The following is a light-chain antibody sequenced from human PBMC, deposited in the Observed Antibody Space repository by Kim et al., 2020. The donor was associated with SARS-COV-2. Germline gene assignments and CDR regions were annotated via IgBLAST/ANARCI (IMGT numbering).Light chain of an antibody. CDR2: GGS. CDR1: QSVSSNY. J-gene: IGKJ2*01. CDR3: QQYGSPPDT. Sequence: EIVLTQSPGTLSLSPGERATLSCRASQSVSSNYLAWFQQKPGQAPRLLIYGGSSRATGIPDRFSGGGSGTDFTLTISRLEPEDFVVYYCQQYGSPPDTFGQGTKLEI. V-gene: IGKV3-20*01.